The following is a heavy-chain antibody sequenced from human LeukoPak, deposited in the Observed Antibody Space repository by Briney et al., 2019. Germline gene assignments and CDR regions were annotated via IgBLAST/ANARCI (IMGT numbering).Heavy chain of an antibody. Sequence: ASVKVSCKASGGTFSSYAISWVRQAPGQGLEWMGGIIPIFGTANYAQKLQGRVTMTTDTSTSTAYMELRSLRSDDTAVYYCARGSTPDYWGQGTLVTVSS. CDR1: GGTFSSYA. V-gene: IGHV1-69*05. J-gene: IGHJ4*02. CDR2: IIPIFGTA. D-gene: IGHD2-15*01. CDR3: ARGSTPDY.